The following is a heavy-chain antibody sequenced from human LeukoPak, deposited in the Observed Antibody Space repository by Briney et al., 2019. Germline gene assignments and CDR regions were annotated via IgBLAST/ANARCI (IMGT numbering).Heavy chain of an antibody. CDR1: GGSIIGYY. Sequence: PSETLSLTCTVYGGSIIGYYWSWIRQPPGKGLEWIGYIYYSESTNYNPSLKSRVTISVDTSKNQLSLRLTSMTAADTAVYYCARVDYTTSSPYLLPDSWGQGTLVTVSS. CDR2: IYYSEST. D-gene: IGHD6-6*01. J-gene: IGHJ4*02. CDR3: ARVDYTTSSPYLLPDS. V-gene: IGHV4-59*01.